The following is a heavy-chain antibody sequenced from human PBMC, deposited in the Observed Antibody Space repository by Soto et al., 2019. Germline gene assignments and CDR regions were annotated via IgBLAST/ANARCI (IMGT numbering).Heavy chain of an antibody. V-gene: IGHV1-18*01. CDR2: ISLYSDGT. CDR3: ARGFTGSAGRFDP. Sequence: GASVKVSCKTSGYTFSNYGITWVRQAPGQPLEWLGWISLYSDGTNYAQKFQGLVTISADTSLNTAYLQWDSLRASDTAIYYCARGFTGSAGRFDPWGQGTVVTVSS. D-gene: IGHD2-8*02. CDR1: GYTFSNYG. J-gene: IGHJ5*02.